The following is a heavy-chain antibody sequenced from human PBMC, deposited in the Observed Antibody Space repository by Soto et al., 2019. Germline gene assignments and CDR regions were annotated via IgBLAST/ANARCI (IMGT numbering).Heavy chain of an antibody. CDR1: GGSFSGYY. CDR3: ARGDSSGWYVDY. CDR2: INHSGST. J-gene: IGHJ4*02. D-gene: IGHD6-19*01. V-gene: IGHV4-34*01. Sequence: PSETLSLTCAVYGGSFSGYYWSWIRQPPGKGLEWIGEINHSGSTNYNPSLKSRVTISVDTSKNQFSLKLSSVTAADTAVYYCARGDSSGWYVDYWGQGTPVTVSS.